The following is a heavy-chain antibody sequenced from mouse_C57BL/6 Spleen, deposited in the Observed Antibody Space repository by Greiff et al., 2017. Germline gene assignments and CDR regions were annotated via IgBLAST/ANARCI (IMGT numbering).Heavy chain of an antibody. Sequence: EVQRVESGPELVKPGASVKMSCKASGYTFTDYNMHWVKQSHGKSLEWIGYINPNNGGTSYNQKFKGKATLTVNKSSSTAYMELRSLTSEDSAVYYCARGTSRDYFDYWGQGTTLTVSS. CDR1: GYTFTDYN. CDR2: INPNNGGT. CDR3: ARGTSRDYFDY. V-gene: IGHV1-22*01. J-gene: IGHJ2*01.